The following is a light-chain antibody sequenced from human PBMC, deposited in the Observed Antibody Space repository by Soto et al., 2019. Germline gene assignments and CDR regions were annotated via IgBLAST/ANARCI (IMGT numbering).Light chain of an antibody. J-gene: IGKJ4*02. CDR3: QQYNNWLRT. V-gene: IGKV3D-15*01. CDR2: DAS. Sequence: ETVMTQSPATLSVSPGDRATLSCSASQSVSYNLAWYQQKPGQAPRLLIYDASTRATGIPARFSGSASGTEFTLTISSLQSEDFAVYYCQQYNNWLRTFGGGTKVDIK. CDR1: QSVSYN.